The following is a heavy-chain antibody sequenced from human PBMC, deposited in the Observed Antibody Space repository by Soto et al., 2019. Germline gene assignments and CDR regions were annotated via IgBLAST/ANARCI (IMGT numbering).Heavy chain of an antibody. Sequence: ASVKVSCKAPGYTFTSYDINWVRQATGQGHEWMGWMNPNSGNTGYAQKIQGRVTMTRNTSISTAYMELSSLRSEDTAVYYCARGSLVGNYARDYYYYMDVWGKGTTVTVSS. J-gene: IGHJ6*03. D-gene: IGHD4-4*01. CDR2: MNPNSGNT. CDR3: ARGSLVGNYARDYYYYMDV. CDR1: GYTFTSYD. V-gene: IGHV1-8*01.